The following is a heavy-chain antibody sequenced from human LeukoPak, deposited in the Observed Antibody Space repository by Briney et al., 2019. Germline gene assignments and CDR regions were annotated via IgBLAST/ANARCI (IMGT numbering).Heavy chain of an antibody. Sequence: PGGSLRLSCAASGFTVSSNYMSWVRQAPGKGLEWVSAISGSGGSTYYADSVKGRFTISRDNSKNTLYLQMNSLRAEDTAVYYCAKESDFWSGSPNWFDPWGQGTLVTVSS. CDR3: AKESDFWSGSPNWFDP. V-gene: IGHV3-23*01. CDR2: ISGSGGST. D-gene: IGHD3-3*01. J-gene: IGHJ5*02. CDR1: GFTVSSNY.